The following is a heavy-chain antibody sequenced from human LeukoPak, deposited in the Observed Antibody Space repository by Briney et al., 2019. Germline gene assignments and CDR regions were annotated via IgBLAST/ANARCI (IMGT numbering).Heavy chain of an antibody. Sequence: ASVTVSCKASGGTFSSYAISWVRQAPGQGREWMGRIIPILGIANYAQKFQGRVTITADKSTSTAYMELSSLRSEDTAVYYCARGPISGSYYFDYWGQGTLVTVSS. J-gene: IGHJ4*02. CDR2: IIPILGIA. CDR3: ARGPISGSYYFDY. CDR1: GGTFSSYA. V-gene: IGHV1-69*04. D-gene: IGHD1-26*01.